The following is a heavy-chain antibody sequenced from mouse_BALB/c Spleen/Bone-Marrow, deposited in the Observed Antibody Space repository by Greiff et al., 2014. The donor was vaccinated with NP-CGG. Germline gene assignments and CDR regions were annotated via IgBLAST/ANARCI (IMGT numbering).Heavy chain of an antibody. D-gene: IGHD2-14*01. CDR1: GYTFTDYA. V-gene: IGHV1S137*01. Sequence: QVQLQQSGAELVRPGVSVKISCKGSGYTFTDYAIHWVKQSHAKSLEWIGLISGYYGDAIYNQKFKGTATMTVDKSSSTAYMDLARLTSEDSAIYYCARSGKVRNAMDYWGQGTSVTVSS. J-gene: IGHJ4*01. CDR2: ISGYYGDA. CDR3: ARSGKVRNAMDY.